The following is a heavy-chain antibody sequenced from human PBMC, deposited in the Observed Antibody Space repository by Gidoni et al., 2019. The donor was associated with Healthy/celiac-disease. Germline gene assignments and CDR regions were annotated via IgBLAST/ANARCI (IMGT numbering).Heavy chain of an antibody. J-gene: IGHJ6*02. D-gene: IGHD3-9*01. CDR3: AKDLRTIYYYYGMDV. V-gene: IGHV3-23*01. CDR1: GFTFSRYA. CDR2: ISGSGGST. Sequence: EVQLLESGGGLVQPGGFLRLSCAASGFTFSRYAMSWVRQALGKGLEWVSAISGSGGSTYYAASVKGRFTISRDNSKNTLYLQMNSLRAEDTAVYYCAKDLRTIYYYYGMDVWGQGTTVTVSS.